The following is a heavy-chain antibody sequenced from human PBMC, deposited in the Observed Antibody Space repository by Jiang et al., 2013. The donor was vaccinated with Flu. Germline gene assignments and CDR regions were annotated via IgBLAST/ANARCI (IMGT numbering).Heavy chain of an antibody. CDR3: ARTYNWNYAFHPSNFGMDV. D-gene: IGHD1-7*01. J-gene: IGHJ6*02. CDR2: IFWDDDK. V-gene: IGHV2-5*02. Sequence: KPTQTLTLTCTFSGFSLSTSGVGVAWIRQPPGKALEWLALIFWDDDKRFSPSLRSRLTISKDTSENQVVLILTNVDPVDTATYFCARTYNWNYAFHPSNFGMDVWGQG. CDR1: GFSLSTSGVG.